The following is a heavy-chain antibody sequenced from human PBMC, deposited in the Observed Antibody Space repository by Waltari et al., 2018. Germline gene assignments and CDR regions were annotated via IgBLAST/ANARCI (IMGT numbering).Heavy chain of an antibody. D-gene: IGHD2-2*01. CDR2: IYPSGIT. V-gene: IGHV4-4*07. J-gene: IGHJ6*03. CDR3: ARSIVVVPAANYYNYYYYMDV. CDR1: GGSLIGYS. Sequence: QVQLQESGPGLLKPSETLSLSCPVVGGSLIGYSGSWIRQPAGEGLEWVGRIYPSGITNYNPSLKSRVTMSVDTSRNQFSLKLTSVTGADTAIYYCARSIVVVPAANYYNYYYYMDVWGKGTTVTISS.